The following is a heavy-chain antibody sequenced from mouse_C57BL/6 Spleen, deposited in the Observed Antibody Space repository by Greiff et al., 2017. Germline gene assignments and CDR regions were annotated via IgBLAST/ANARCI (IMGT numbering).Heavy chain of an antibody. V-gene: IGHV1-55*01. D-gene: IGHD1-1*01. J-gene: IGHJ2*01. CDR2: IYPGSGST. Sequence: QVQLQQPGAELVKPGASVKMSCKASGYTFTSYWITWVKQRPGQGLEWIGDIYPGSGSTNYNEKFKSKATLTVDTSSSTAYMQLSSLTSEDSAVYVCVFYYYGSSSFDCGGPGTTLTVSS. CDR1: GYTFTSYW. CDR3: VFYYYGSSSFDC.